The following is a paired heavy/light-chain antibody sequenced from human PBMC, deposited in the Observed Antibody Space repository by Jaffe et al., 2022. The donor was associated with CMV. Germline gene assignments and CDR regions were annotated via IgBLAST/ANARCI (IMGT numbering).Light chain of an antibody. Sequence: IQLTQSPSSLSASVGDRVTITCRASQGISSYLAWYQQKPGKAPKLLIYAASTLQSGVPSRFSGSGSGTDFTLTISSLQPEDFATYYCQQLNSYPLFGQGTKLEIK. V-gene: IGKV1-9*01. CDR3: QQLNSYPL. J-gene: IGKJ2*01. CDR1: QGISSY. CDR2: AAS.
Heavy chain of an antibody. CDR3: ARHRFRTDVVAASRYYFDY. J-gene: IGHJ4*02. V-gene: IGHV4-39*01. Sequence: QLQLQESGPGLVKPSETLSLTCTVSGGSISSSSYYWGWIRQPPGKGLEWIGSIYYSGSTYYNPSLKSRVTISVDTSKNQFSLKLSSVTAADTAVYYCARHRFRTDVVAASRYYFDYWGQGTLVTVSS. CDR1: GGSISSSSYY. D-gene: IGHD2-15*01. CDR2: IYYSGST.